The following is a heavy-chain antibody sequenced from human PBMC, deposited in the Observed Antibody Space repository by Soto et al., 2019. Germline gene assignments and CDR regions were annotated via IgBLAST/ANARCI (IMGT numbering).Heavy chain of an antibody. CDR1: GFTFSSYG. CDR3: TTDRSYYYDSSGGGY. J-gene: IGHJ4*02. CDR2: IKSKTDGGTT. Sequence: GSLRLSCAASGFTFSSYGMHWVRQAPGKGLEWVGRIKSKTDGGTTDYAAPVKGRFTISRDDSKNTLYLQMNSLKTEDTAVYYCTTDRSYYYDSSGGGYWGQGTLVTVSS. V-gene: IGHV3-15*07. D-gene: IGHD3-22*01.